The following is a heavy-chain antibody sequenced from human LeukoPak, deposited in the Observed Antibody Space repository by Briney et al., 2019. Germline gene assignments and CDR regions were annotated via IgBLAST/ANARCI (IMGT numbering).Heavy chain of an antibody. CDR2: IKSKIDGGTI. CDR1: GLTFSKAW. V-gene: IGHV3-15*01. Sequence: GGSLRLSCVVSGLTFSKAWMSWVRHAPGKGLEWVGRIKSKIDGGTIDYAAPVKGRFTISRDDSKNTVYLQMNSLKTEDTAVYYRATQGYCSGNRCEAFDYWGQGTLVTVSS. D-gene: IGHD2-15*01. J-gene: IGHJ4*02. CDR3: ATQGYCSGNRCEAFDY.